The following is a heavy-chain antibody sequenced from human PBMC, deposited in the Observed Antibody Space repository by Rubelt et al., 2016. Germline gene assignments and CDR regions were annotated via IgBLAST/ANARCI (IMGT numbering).Heavy chain of an antibody. CDR2: INHSGST. CDR3: ASRGRYYGSGSYPPRTGIVDY. Sequence: QVQLQQWGAGLLKPSETLSLTCAVYGGSFSGYYWSWIRQPPGKGLEWIGEINHSGSTNYNPSLKSRVTISADTAENQFSLKLVSVTAAGTAVYYCASRGRYYGSGSYPPRTGIVDYWAQGTLVTVSS. J-gene: IGHJ4*02. V-gene: IGHV4-34*01. D-gene: IGHD3-10*01. CDR1: GGSFSGYY.